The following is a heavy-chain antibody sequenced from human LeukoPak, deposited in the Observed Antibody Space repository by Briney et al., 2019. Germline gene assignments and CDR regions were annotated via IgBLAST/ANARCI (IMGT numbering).Heavy chain of an antibody. CDR1: GYTFTSYG. Sequence: ASVKVSCKASGYTFTSYGISWVRQAPGQGLEWMGWISAYNGNTNYAQKLQGRVTMTTDTSTSTAYMELRSLRSDDTAVYYCARDSGDGDYEPLGSWGQGTLVTVSS. J-gene: IGHJ4*02. CDR3: ARDSGDGDYEPLGS. V-gene: IGHV1-18*01. CDR2: ISAYNGNT. D-gene: IGHD4-17*01.